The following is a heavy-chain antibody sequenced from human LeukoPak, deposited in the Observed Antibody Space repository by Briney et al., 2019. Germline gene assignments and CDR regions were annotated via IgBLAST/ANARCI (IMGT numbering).Heavy chain of an antibody. CDR2: IAYDGSNK. Sequence: GGSLRLSCAASGFTFSSYAMHWVRQAPGKGLEWVAVIAYDGSNKYYADSVKGRFTISRHNSKNTLYLQMNSLRAEDTAVYYCARDIYSGLLAGYFDYWGQGTLVTVSS. V-gene: IGHV3-30-3*01. CDR1: GFTFSSYA. J-gene: IGHJ4*02. D-gene: IGHD5-12*01. CDR3: ARDIYSGLLAGYFDY.